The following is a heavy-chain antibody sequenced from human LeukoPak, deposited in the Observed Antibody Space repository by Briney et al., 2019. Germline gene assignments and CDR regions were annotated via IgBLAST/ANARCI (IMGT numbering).Heavy chain of an antibody. CDR3: ARHMDPDHGDNKLFDY. CDR1: GFTLSDSA. CDR2: IRSKTNSYAT. V-gene: IGHV3-73*01. J-gene: IGHJ4*02. D-gene: IGHD4-23*01. Sequence: GGSLTLSCAASGFTLSDSAMHWVRQTSDKGLEWVGRIRSKTNSYATEYAASVKGRFTISRDDSKNTVYLQLNSLKTEDTAVYYCARHMDPDHGDNKLFDYWGLGTQVTVSS.